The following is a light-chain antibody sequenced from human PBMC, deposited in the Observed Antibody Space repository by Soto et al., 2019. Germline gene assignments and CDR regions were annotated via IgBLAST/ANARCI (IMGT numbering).Light chain of an antibody. J-gene: IGLJ1*01. CDR3: GSYTSTDTPFV. CDR2: EVT. V-gene: IGLV2-14*01. Sequence: QSVLAQPSSVSGSPGQSITISCTGTSTDVGGYNYVSWYQHHSGKAPKLLIYEVTNRPSGVSDRFSGSKSGNKASLTISNLEAEDESDYYCGSYTSTDTPFVFGTGTKVTVL. CDR1: STDVGGYNY.